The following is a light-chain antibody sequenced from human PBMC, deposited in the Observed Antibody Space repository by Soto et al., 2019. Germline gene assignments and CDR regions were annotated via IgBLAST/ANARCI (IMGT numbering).Light chain of an antibody. V-gene: IGLV2-14*03. Sequence: QSALTQPASVSGSPGQSITISCTGTSSDVGGYNYVSWYQHYPGKAPKLMIYDVSNRPSGVSNRFSGSKSGNTASLNISGLQAEDEADDYCSSYTSRSTLVFGGGTKLTFL. J-gene: IGLJ2*01. CDR3: SSYTSRSTLV. CDR1: SSDVGGYNY. CDR2: DVS.